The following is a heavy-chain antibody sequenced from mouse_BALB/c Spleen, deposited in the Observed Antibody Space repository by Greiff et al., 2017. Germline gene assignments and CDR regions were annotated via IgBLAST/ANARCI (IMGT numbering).Heavy chain of an antibody. CDR2: IYPGDGDT. CDR3: ARRGYSAMDY. Sequence: VQLQEPGAELARPGASVKLSCKASGYTFTSYWMQWVKQRPGQGLEWIGAIYPGDGDTRYTQKFKGKATLTADKSSSTAYMQLSSLASEDSAVYYCARRGYSAMDYWGQGTSVTVSS. J-gene: IGHJ4*01. V-gene: IGHV1-87*01. CDR1: GYTFTSYW.